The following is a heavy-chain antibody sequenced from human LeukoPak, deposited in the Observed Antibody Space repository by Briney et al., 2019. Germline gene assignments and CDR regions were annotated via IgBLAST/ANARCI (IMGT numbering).Heavy chain of an antibody. CDR3: AYYYGSGEFDY. D-gene: IGHD3-10*01. J-gene: IGHJ4*02. CDR1: GGTFSSYA. Sequence: GASVKVSCKASGGTFSSYAISWVRQAPGQGLEWMGGIIPIFGTANYAQKFQGRVTITADESTSTAYMELSSLRSEDTAVYYCAYYYGSGEFDYWGQGTLVTVSS. V-gene: IGHV1-69*01. CDR2: IIPIFGTA.